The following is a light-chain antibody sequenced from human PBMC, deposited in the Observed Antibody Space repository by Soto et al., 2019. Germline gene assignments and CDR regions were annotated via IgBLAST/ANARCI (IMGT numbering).Light chain of an antibody. J-gene: IGLJ2*01. CDR2: EVS. Sequence: QSALTQPASGSGSPGQSITISCTGTSSDVGSYNLVSWYQQHPGKAPKLMIYEVSNRPSGVSNRFSGSKSGNTASLTISGLQAEDEADYYCCSYAGSSTHVVFGGGTKLTVL. CDR1: SSDVGSYNL. V-gene: IGLV2-23*02. CDR3: CSYAGSSTHVV.